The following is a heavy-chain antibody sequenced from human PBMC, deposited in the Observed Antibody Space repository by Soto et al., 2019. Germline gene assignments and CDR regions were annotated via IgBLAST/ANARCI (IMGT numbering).Heavy chain of an antibody. V-gene: IGHV4-39*02. CDR3: ARENGIVVVVGQYYGMDV. J-gene: IGHJ6*02. Sequence: LSLTCTVSGGSISSSSYYWGWIRQPPGKGLEWIGSIYYSGSTYYNPSLKSRVTISVDTSKNQFSLKLSSVTAADTAVYYCARENGIVVVVGQYYGMDVWGQGTTVTGSS. D-gene: IGHD2-15*01. CDR2: IYYSGST. CDR1: GGSISSSSYY.